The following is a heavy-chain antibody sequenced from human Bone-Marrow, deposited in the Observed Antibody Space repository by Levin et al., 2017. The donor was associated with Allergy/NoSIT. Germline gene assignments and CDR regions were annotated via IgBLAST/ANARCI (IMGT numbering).Heavy chain of an antibody. CDR3: AKCKLRGLRFLEGLRDWYFDL. V-gene: IGHV3-23*01. Sequence: GESLKISCAASGFTFSSYAMSWVRQAPGKGLEWVSAISGSGGSTYYADSVKGRFTISRDNSKNTLYLQMNSLRAEDTAVYYCAKCKLRGLRFLEGLRDWYFDLWGRGTLVTVSS. D-gene: IGHD3-3*01. CDR2: ISGSGGST. CDR1: GFTFSSYA. J-gene: IGHJ2*01.